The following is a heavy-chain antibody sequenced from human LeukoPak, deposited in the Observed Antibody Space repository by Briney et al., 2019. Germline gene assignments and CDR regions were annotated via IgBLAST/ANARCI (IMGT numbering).Heavy chain of an antibody. Sequence: PGGSLRLSCAASGLTFGSYAMSWVRQAPGRGLEWVSSLSPSGASIYYADSVKGRFSISRDNSKNTLYLQMNNLRAEDTALYYCAAGPYGGNTPFDYWGQGTLVTISS. CDR1: GLTFGSYA. CDR3: AAGPYGGNTPFDY. J-gene: IGHJ4*02. D-gene: IGHD4-23*01. V-gene: IGHV3-23*01. CDR2: LSPSGASI.